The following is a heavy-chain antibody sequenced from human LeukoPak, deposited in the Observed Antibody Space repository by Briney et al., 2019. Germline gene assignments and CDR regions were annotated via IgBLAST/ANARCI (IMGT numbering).Heavy chain of an antibody. CDR1: GFTFGDYA. Sequence: GGSLRLSCTASGFTFGDYAMSWVRQAPGKGLKWVGFIRSKAYGGTTEYAASVKGRFTISRDDSKSIAYLQMNSLKTEDTAVYYCTREGFVVVPAGTAYYMDVWGKGTTVTVSS. D-gene: IGHD2-2*01. CDR3: TREGFVVVPAGTAYYMDV. V-gene: IGHV3-49*04. CDR2: IRSKAYGGTT. J-gene: IGHJ6*03.